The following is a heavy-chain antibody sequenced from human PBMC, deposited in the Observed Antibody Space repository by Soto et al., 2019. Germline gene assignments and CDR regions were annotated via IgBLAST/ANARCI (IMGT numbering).Heavy chain of an antibody. CDR1: GGTFSSYA. D-gene: IGHD4-17*01. Sequence: QVQLVQSGAEVKKPGSSVKVSCQASGGTFSSYAISWVRQAPGQGLEWMGGIIPIFGTANYAQKFQGRVTITADESTRTAYMALSSLRSEETAVYYCARGPDYGDNRYYYGMDVWGQGTTVTVSS. CDR2: IIPIFGTA. J-gene: IGHJ6*02. CDR3: ARGPDYGDNRYYYGMDV. V-gene: IGHV1-69*01.